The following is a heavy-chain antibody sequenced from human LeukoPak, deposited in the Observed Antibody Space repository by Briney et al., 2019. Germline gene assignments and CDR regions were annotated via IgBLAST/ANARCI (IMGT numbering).Heavy chain of an antibody. Sequence: PSETLSLTCTVSGGSISSGDYHWSWIRQPPGKGLEWIGYIYYSGSTYYNPSLKSRVTISVDTSKNQFSLKLSSVTAADTAVYYCARLYSGSYYFDYWGQGTLVTVSS. CDR3: ARLYSGSYYFDY. D-gene: IGHD1-26*01. V-gene: IGHV4-30-4*01. CDR1: GGSISSGDYH. J-gene: IGHJ4*02. CDR2: IYYSGST.